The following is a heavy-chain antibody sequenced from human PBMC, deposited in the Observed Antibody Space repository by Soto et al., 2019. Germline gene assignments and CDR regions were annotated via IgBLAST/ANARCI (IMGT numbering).Heavy chain of an antibody. D-gene: IGHD2-21*01. CDR1: GFMFSAYW. CDR2: ISGGASDK. J-gene: IGHJ4*02. V-gene: IGHV3-7*01. Sequence: EVQLVESWGRLVQPGGSLRLSCAAPGFMFSAYWMSWVRQDPGKGLEWVATISGGASDKFYVDSVKGRFTISRDDSKNTLYLQMNSLRDEDTAVYYCVREDWHRFDSWGQGTLVTVSS. CDR3: VREDWHRFDS.